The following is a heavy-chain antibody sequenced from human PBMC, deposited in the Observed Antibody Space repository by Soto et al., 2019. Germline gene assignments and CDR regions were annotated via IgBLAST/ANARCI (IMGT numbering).Heavy chain of an antibody. D-gene: IGHD2-21*01. CDR1: GYRFSDLG. J-gene: IGHJ4*02. CDR2: IHAGNVNT. Sequence: QVQLVQSGAEVRKPGASVKVSCQASGYRFSDLGMHWVRQAPGQRLEWMGWIHAGNVNTTYSQKYQGRVTMTRDTSASTAYMELSSLTSEDTALYYCTNSDCGSLTCLGNCWGQGTLVTVPS. CDR3: TNSDCGSLTCLGNC. V-gene: IGHV1-3*01.